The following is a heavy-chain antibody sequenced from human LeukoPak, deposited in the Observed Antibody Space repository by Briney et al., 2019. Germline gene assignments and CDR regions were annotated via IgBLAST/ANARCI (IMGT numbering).Heavy chain of an antibody. V-gene: IGHV3-30*04. J-gene: IGHJ4*02. D-gene: IGHD3-10*01. CDR1: GFTFSSYA. CDR2: ISYDGSNK. Sequence: PGGSLRLSCAASGFTFSSYAMHWVRQAPGKGLEWVAVISYDGSNKYYADSVKGRFTISRDNSKNTLYLQMNSLRAEDTAVYYCARGSHRYYGSGSYPSTPFDYWGQGTLVTVSS. CDR3: ARGSHRYYGSGSYPSTPFDY.